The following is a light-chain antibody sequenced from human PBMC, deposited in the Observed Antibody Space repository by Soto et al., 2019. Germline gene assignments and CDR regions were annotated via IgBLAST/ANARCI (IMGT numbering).Light chain of an antibody. J-gene: IGKJ1*01. CDR3: QQYNNWPRGT. CDR2: GAS. V-gene: IGKV3-15*01. Sequence: EILRTQSPATLSVSPGERATLSCRASQSIGSNLAWYQQKPGQAPRLLIYGASTRATGIPARFSGSGSGTEFTLTISSLQSEDFAVYYCQQYNNWPRGTFGQGTKVDIK. CDR1: QSIGSN.